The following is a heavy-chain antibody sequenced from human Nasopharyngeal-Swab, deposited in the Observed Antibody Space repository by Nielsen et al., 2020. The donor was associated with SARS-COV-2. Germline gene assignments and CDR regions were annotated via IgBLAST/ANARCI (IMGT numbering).Heavy chain of an antibody. V-gene: IGHV3-64*01. J-gene: IGHJ4*02. Sequence: VRQAPGKGLEYVSAISSNGGSTYYANSVKGRFTISRDNSKNTLYLQMGSLRAEDMAVYYCARAGYSSGWDYWGQGTLVPSPQ. CDR2: ISSNGGST. CDR3: ARAGYSSGWDY. D-gene: IGHD6-19*01.